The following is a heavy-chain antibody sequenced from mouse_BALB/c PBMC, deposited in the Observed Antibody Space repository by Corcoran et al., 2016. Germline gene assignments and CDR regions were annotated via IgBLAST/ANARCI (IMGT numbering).Heavy chain of an antibody. J-gene: IGHJ3*01. V-gene: IGHV1-18*01. CDR3: AKEEGGWFAY. CDR1: GYTFTEYT. Sequence: EVQLQPSGPELVKPGASVKIYCKTSGYTFTEYTMHWVKQSHGKSLEWIGGITPNNGGTSYNQKFKGKATLTVDKSSSTAYMELRSLTSEDSAVYYCAKEEGGWFAYWGQGTLVTVSA. CDR2: ITPNNGGT.